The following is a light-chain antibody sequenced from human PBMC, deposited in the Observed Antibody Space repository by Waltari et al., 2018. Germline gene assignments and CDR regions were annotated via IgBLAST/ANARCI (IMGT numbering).Light chain of an antibody. CDR1: NSNVGSFNL. CDR3: CSYAGSSIVV. CDR2: EVS. Sequence: QSALTQPASVSGSPGQSITISCTGTNSNVGSFNLVSCYQQRPGKAPKLMIYEVSKRPSGVSNRFCCSKCGNTASLTISGLQAEDEADYYCCSYAGSSIVVFGGGTKLTVL. J-gene: IGLJ2*01. V-gene: IGLV2-23*02.